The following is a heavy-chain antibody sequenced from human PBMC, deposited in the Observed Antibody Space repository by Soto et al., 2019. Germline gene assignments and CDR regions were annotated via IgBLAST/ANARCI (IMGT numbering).Heavy chain of an antibody. CDR1: GFTFSDYY. V-gene: IGHV3-11*01. D-gene: IGHD6-6*01. Sequence: PVGSLRLSCAASGFTFSDYYMSWIRQAPGKGLEWVSYISSSGSTIYYADSVKGRFTISRDNAKNSLYLQMNSLRAEDTAVYYCARDLWSSSPIDYWGQGTLVTVSS. J-gene: IGHJ4*02. CDR3: ARDLWSSSPIDY. CDR2: ISSSGSTI.